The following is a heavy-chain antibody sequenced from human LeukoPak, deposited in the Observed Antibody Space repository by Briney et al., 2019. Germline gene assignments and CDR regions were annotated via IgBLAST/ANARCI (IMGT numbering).Heavy chain of an antibody. D-gene: IGHD3-9*01. V-gene: IGHV3-53*01. CDR2: VYRGGST. J-gene: IGHJ6*03. CDR1: GFTVSSNY. Sequence: PGGSLRLSCAASGFTVSSNYISWVRQAPGKGLDGVSVVYRGGSTYYADSVKGRFTISRDNSKNTLYLQMNSLRAEDTAVYYCARGEGDYDILTGYYYYMDVWGKGTTVTISS. CDR3: ARGEGDYDILTGYYYYMDV.